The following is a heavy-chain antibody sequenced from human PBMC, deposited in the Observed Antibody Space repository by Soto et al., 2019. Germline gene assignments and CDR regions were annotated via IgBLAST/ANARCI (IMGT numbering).Heavy chain of an antibody. V-gene: IGHV3-11*01. J-gene: IGHJ6*02. CDR2: ISGSGDNI. D-gene: IGHD3-16*01. Sequence: QVQLVESGGGLVKPGGSLRLSCAASGFTFSDYYMTWIRQAPGKGLEWLSDISGSGDNIYNADSVKGRFTISRDNAKNSLYVQMNSMRVEDTAVYFCVRDSRWGHVWGQGTTVTVSS. CDR1: GFTFSDYY. CDR3: VRDSRWGHV.